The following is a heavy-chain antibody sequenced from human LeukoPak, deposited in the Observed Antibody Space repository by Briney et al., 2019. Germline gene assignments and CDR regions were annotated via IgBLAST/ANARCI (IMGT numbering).Heavy chain of an antibody. CDR2: INHSGST. CDR1: SGSFSGYY. J-gene: IGHJ4*02. Sequence: SETLSLTCAVYSGSFSGYYWSWIRQPPGKGLEWIGEINHSGSTNYSPSLKSRVTISVDTSKNQFSLKLSSVTAADTAVYYCARETTIYYGSGSYDYWGQGTLVTVSS. V-gene: IGHV4-34*01. D-gene: IGHD3-10*01. CDR3: ARETTIYYGSGSYDY.